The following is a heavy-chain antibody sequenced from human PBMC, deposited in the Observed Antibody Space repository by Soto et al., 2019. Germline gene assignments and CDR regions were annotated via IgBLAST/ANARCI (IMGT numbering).Heavy chain of an antibody. CDR1: GYTFTSCG. D-gene: IGHD6-13*01. J-gene: IGHJ4*02. Sequence: GASVKVSCKASGYTFTSCGISWVRQAPGQGLEWMGWISAHNGNTDYAQKFQGRVTMTTDTSTSTASMELRSLRSDDTAVYYCARGSYISSWYSLDYWAREPWSPSPQ. CDR3: ARGSYISSWYSLDY. V-gene: IGHV1-18*04. CDR2: ISAHNGNT.